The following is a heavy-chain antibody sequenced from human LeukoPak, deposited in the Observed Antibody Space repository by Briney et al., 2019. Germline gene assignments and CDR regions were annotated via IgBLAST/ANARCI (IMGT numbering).Heavy chain of an antibody. Sequence: ASVKVSCKASGYTFTSYDINWVRQATAQGLEWMGWMNPNSGNTGYAQKFQGRVTMTRNTSISTAYMELSSLRSEDTAVYYCARGLEQVWFGEDSGPLVWFDPWGQGTLVTVSS. CDR3: ARGLEQVWFGEDSGPLVWFDP. J-gene: IGHJ5*02. D-gene: IGHD3-10*01. V-gene: IGHV1-8*01. CDR1: GYTFTSYD. CDR2: MNPNSGNT.